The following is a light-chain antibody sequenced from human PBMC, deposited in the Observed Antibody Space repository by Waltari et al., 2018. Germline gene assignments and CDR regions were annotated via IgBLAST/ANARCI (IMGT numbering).Light chain of an antibody. CDR1: QNIVNY. J-gene: IGKJ2*01. Sequence: DIQMTQSPSSLSASIGDRVTITCQASQNIVNYLNWYQQAPGKAPRLLIYDASNLATGVPSMFSGGGSGTDFSLTITSLHPEDFATYFCQQYENLPYTFGQGTKLQIK. V-gene: IGKV1-33*01. CDR3: QQYENLPYT. CDR2: DAS.